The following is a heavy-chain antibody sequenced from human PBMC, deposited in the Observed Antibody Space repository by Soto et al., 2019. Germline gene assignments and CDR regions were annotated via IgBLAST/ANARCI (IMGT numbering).Heavy chain of an antibody. CDR2: IYYSGST. J-gene: IGHJ6*02. CDR1: GGSISSGDYY. D-gene: IGHD6-6*01. V-gene: IGHV4-30-4*01. Sequence: SESLSLTCTVSGGSISSGDYYWSWIRQPPGKGLEWIGYIYYSGSTYYNPSLKSRVTISVDTSKNQFSLKLSSVTAADTAVYYCARGGAARQRNYYYYGMDVWGQGTTVTVSS. CDR3: ARGGAARQRNYYYYGMDV.